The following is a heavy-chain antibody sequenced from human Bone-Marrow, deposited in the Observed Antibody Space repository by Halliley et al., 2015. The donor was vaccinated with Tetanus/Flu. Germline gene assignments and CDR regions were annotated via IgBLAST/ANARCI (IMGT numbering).Heavy chain of an antibody. CDR3: ARDACSGATCYLRSSDGMDV. J-gene: IGHJ6*02. Sequence: AASGFTFSRTEMSWVRQAPGKGLEWISSIGYDSVHIYYAESVRGRFTISRDNAMNTLYLQVNSLRAEDTAVYYCARDACSGATCYLRSSDGMDVWGQGTTVTVSS. CDR2: IGYDSVHI. CDR1: GFTFSRTE. D-gene: IGHD2-15*01. V-gene: IGHV3-21*01.